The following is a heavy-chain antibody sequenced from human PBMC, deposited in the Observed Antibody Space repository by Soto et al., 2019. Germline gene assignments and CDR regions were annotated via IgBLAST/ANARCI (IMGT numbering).Heavy chain of an antibody. CDR3: ARGQNYCGSGSYHYYYYGMDV. V-gene: IGHV4-4*02. CDR1: GGSISSSNW. J-gene: IGHJ6*02. Sequence: NPSETLSLTCAVSGGSISSSNWWSWVRQPPGKGLEWIGEIYHSGSTNYNPSLKSRVTISVDKSKNQFSLKLSSVTAADTAVYYCARGQNYCGSGSYHYYYYGMDVWGQGTTVTVSS. D-gene: IGHD3-10*01. CDR2: IYHSGST.